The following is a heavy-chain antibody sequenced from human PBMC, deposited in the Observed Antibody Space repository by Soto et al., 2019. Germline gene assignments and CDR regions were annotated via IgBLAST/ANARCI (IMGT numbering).Heavy chain of an antibody. CDR1: GFTLSDHY. V-gene: IGHV3-72*01. Sequence: EVQLVESGGGLVQPGGSLRLSCAASGFTLSDHYMDWVRQAPGKGLEWVGRIRNKANGYSREYAASVQGRFTISRDESKDSLYLQMNSLKTEDTAVYYCARPGVTDHRYFEYWGQGTLVTVSS. CDR3: ARPGVTDHRYFEY. CDR2: IRNKANGYSR. D-gene: IGHD2-21*02. J-gene: IGHJ4*02.